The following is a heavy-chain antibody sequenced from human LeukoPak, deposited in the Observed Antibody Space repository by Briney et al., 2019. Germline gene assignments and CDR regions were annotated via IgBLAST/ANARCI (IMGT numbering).Heavy chain of an antibody. V-gene: IGHV4-31*03. CDR1: GGSISSGGYY. Sequence: SETLSLTCTVSGGSISSGGYYWSWIRQHPGKGLEWIGYIYYSGSTYYNPSLKSRVTISVDTSKNQFSLKLSSVTAADTAVYYCARNTYGGYYFGYWGQGTLVTVSS. CDR3: ARNTYGGYYFGY. J-gene: IGHJ4*02. CDR2: IYYSGST. D-gene: IGHD5-12*01.